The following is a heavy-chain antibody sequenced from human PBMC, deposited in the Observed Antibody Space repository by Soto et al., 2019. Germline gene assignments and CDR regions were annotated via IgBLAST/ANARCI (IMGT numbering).Heavy chain of an antibody. CDR1: GYTFLDFY. Sequence: QVQLVQSGTEVKKPGASVKVSCKASGYTFLDFYIHWVRQAPGQGLEWMGFINPSGGCTTYAQQFQGRLTMTRDTSTSTVYLELISLRSEDTAIYYCARDKPFSAGYWGQGTLVT. D-gene: IGHD3-3*02. J-gene: IGHJ4*02. CDR2: INPSGGCT. CDR3: ARDKPFSAGY. V-gene: IGHV1-46*01.